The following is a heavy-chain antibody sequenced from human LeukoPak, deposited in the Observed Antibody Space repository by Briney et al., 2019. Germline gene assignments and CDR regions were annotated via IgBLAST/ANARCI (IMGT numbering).Heavy chain of an antibody. CDR2: IWYDGSNK. D-gene: IGHD3-9*01. J-gene: IGHJ4*02. CDR1: GFAFSSYG. CDR3: ARGHENYDILTGYYGH. V-gene: IGHV3-33*01. Sequence: GGSLRLSCAASGFAFSSYGMHWVRQAPGKGLEWVALIWYDGSNKYYADSVKGRFTISRDNSKNTLYLQMNSLRAEDTAVYYCARGHENYDILTGYYGHWGQGTLVTVSS.